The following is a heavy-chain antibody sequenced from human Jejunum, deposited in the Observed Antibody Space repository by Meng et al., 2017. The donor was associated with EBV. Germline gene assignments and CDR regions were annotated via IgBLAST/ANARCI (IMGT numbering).Heavy chain of an antibody. J-gene: IGHJ4*02. CDR1: GYTFSSYA. CDR3: ARDWGGDYLDY. V-gene: IGHV7-4-1*02. CDR2: INTKTGNP. D-gene: IGHD3-10*01. Sequence: VRLVQFGSELKKPGASVKVSCKASGYTFSSYAMNWVRRAPGQGLKWMGWINTKTGNPTYAQGFTGRFVFSLDTSVGTAYLQISSLKAEDTAVYYCARDWGGDYLDYWGQGTLVTVSS.